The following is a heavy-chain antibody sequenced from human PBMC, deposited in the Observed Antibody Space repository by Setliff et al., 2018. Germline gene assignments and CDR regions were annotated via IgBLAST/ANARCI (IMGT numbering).Heavy chain of an antibody. V-gene: IGHV4-61*02. CDR1: GGSVSSRNYY. J-gene: IGHJ4*02. D-gene: IGHD1-26*01. CDR2: IYTSGST. Sequence: SETLSLTCTVSGGSVSSRNYYWTWIRQPAGKGLEWIGRIYTSGSTDYDPSLKSRVTISVDTSKNQFSLKLSSVTAADTAVYYCARDGREYWGQGTLVTVSS. CDR3: ARDGREY.